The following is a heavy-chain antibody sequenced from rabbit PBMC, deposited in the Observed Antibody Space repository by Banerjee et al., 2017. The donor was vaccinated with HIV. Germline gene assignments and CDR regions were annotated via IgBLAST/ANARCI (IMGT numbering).Heavy chain of an antibody. J-gene: IGHJ4*01. CDR2: IYNGDGST. V-gene: IGHV1S45*01. Sequence: QEQLVESGGGLVQPEGSLTLTCTASGLDFSSSYWICWVRQAPGKGPEWIACIYNGDGSTYYASWAKGRFTISKTSSTTVTLQMTSLTAADTATYFCTKKSNYYADGYRITLWGPGTLVTVS. CDR1: GLDFSSSYW. CDR3: TKKSNYYADGYRITL. D-gene: IGHD6-1*01.